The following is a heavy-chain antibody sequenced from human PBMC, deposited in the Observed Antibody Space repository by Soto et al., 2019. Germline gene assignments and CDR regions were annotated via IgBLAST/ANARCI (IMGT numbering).Heavy chain of an antibody. V-gene: IGHV1-69*13. CDR3: ARVYDSSGYSRSWFDP. CDR2: IIPIFGTA. CDR1: GGTFSSYA. J-gene: IGHJ5*02. D-gene: IGHD3-22*01. Sequence: GASVKVSCKASGGTFSSYAISWVRQAPGQGLEWMGGIIPIFGTANYAQKFQGRVTITADESTSTAYMELSRLRSEDTAVYYCARVYDSSGYSRSWFDPWGQGTLVTVSS.